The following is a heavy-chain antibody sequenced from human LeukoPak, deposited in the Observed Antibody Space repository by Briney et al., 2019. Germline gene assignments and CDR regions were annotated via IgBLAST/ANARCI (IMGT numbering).Heavy chain of an antibody. CDR1: GFTFSSYW. J-gene: IGHJ5*02. V-gene: IGHV3-7*01. CDR2: IKQDGSEK. CDR3: ARHIVVVVAATGWFDP. D-gene: IGHD2-15*01. Sequence: GGSLRLSCAAPGFTFSSYWMSWVRQAPGKGLEWVANIKQDGSEKYYVDSVKGRFTISRDNAKNSLYLQMNSLRAEDTAVYYCARHIVVVVAATGWFDPWGQGTLVTVSS.